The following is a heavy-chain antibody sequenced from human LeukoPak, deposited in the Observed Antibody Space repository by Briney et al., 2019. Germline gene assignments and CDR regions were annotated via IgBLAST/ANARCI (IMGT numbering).Heavy chain of an antibody. D-gene: IGHD6-19*01. Sequence: SDTLSLTCTVSGGSISSYYWSWIRQPPGKGLEWIGYIYYSGSTNYNPSLKSRVTISVDTSKNQFSLKLSSVTAADTAVYYCARDYKQWLVDYYYYGMDVWGQGTTVTVYS. CDR3: ARDYKQWLVDYYYYGMDV. CDR2: IYYSGST. V-gene: IGHV4-59*01. CDR1: GGSISSYY. J-gene: IGHJ6*02.